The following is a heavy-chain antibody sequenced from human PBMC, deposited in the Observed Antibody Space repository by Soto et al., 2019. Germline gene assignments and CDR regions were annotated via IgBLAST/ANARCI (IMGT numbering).Heavy chain of an antibody. CDR2: INSDGSST. CDR3: TLTRYYDFWSGYLDYYMDV. CDR1: GFTFSSYW. J-gene: IGHJ6*03. D-gene: IGHD3-3*01. Sequence: GSLRLSCAASGFTFSSYWMHWVRQAPGKGLVWVSRINSDGSSTSYADSVKGRFTISRDNAKNTLYLQMNSLRAEDTAVYYCTLTRYYDFWSGYLDYYMDVWGKGTTVTVSS. V-gene: IGHV3-74*01.